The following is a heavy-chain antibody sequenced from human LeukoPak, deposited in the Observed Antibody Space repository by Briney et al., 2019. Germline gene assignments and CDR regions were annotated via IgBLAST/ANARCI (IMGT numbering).Heavy chain of an antibody. J-gene: IGHJ4*02. CDR1: GGSISSSSYY. CDR2: IYYSGST. D-gene: IGHD6-13*01. V-gene: IGHV4-39*01. CDR3: ARGSWYFDY. Sequence: SETLSLTCTVSGGSISSSSYYWGWIRQPPGKGLEWIGSIYYSGSTYYNPSLKSRVTISVDTSKNQFSLKLSSVTAADMAVYYCARGSWYFDYWGQGTLVTVSS.